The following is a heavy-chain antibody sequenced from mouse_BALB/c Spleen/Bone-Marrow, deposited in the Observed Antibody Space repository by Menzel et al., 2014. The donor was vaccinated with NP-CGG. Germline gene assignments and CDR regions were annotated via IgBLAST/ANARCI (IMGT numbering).Heavy chain of an antibody. J-gene: IGHJ4*01. CDR2: ITSGGNYT. V-gene: IGHV5-9-3*01. CDR3: ARRQIYDGYYYAMDY. CDR1: GFTFSSYA. Sequence: EVHLVESGGGLVKPGGSPKLSCAASGFTFSSYAMSWVRQTPEKRLEWVATITSGGNYTYYPDSVKGRITIARDNAKNTLYLQSSSLRSEDTAMYYCARRQIYDGYYYAMDYWGQGTSVTVSS. D-gene: IGHD2-3*01.